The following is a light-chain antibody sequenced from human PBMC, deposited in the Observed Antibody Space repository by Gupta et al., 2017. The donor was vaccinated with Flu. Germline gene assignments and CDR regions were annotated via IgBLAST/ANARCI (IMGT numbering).Light chain of an antibody. CDR1: QTIRTW. CDR2: KAS. J-gene: IGKJ1*01. Sequence: QMTQSPSTLSASVGDRVTITCRASQTIRTWLAWYQQKPGKAPKLLIYKASSLAIGVPSRFSGSGSGTEFSLTISRLQPDDFATYYCQQYDGTWTFGQGTKVEI. V-gene: IGKV1-5*03. CDR3: QQYDGTWT.